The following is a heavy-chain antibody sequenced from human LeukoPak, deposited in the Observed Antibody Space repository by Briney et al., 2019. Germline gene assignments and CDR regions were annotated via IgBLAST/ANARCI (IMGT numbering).Heavy chain of an antibody. D-gene: IGHD2-2*01. J-gene: IGHJ4*02. CDR3: TTPGSVPAAIGYFDY. Sequence: ASVKVSCKVSGYTLTELSMHWVRQAPRKGLEWMGGFDPEDGKTIYAQKFQGRVTMTEDTSTDTAYMELSSLRSEDTAVYYCTTPGSVPAAIGYFDYWGQGALVTVSS. CDR2: FDPEDGKT. V-gene: IGHV1-24*01. CDR1: GYTLTELS.